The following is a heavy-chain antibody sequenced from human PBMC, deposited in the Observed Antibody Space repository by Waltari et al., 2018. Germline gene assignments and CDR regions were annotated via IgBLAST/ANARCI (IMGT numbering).Heavy chain of an antibody. D-gene: IGHD1-26*01. CDR1: GFTFGRSA. V-gene: IGHV3-23*04. CDR2: MSGVGGTI. Sequence: EVQLVESGGGLVQPGGSLRLSCEASGFTFGRSAMTWVRQVPGKGLEWLSAMSGVGGTIYYADSGQGRFIISRDPSKNTLFLQLNSLRVEDTAVYFCAKSLSDPTVGGLDVWGQGTPVTVSS. CDR3: AKSLSDPTVGGLDV. J-gene: IGHJ6*02.